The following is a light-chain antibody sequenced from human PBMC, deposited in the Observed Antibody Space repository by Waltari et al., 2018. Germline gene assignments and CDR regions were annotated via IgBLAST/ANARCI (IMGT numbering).Light chain of an antibody. Sequence: QAVVTQEPSLTVSPGGTVTLTCGSSTGAVTSSHYPSWFQQKPGQAPRTLIYDTSNKHSWTPARFSGSLLGGKAALTLSGAQPEDEAEYYCLLSYSGASWVFGGGTKLTVL. CDR2: DTS. CDR3: LLSYSGASWV. J-gene: IGLJ3*02. CDR1: TGAVTSSHY. V-gene: IGLV7-46*01.